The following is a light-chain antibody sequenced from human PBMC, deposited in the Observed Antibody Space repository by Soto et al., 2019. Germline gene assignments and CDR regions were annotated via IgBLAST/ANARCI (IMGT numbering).Light chain of an antibody. V-gene: IGLV2-14*01. CDR1: SSDVGGYNY. CDR2: EVS. J-gene: IGLJ3*02. Sequence: QSVLTQPASVSGSPGHSITVSCTGTSSDVGGYNYVSWYQQHPGKAPKLMIYEVSNRPSGVSNRFSGSKSGNTASLTISGLQAEDEADYYCSSYTSSSTRVFGGATKLTVL. CDR3: SSYTSSSTRV.